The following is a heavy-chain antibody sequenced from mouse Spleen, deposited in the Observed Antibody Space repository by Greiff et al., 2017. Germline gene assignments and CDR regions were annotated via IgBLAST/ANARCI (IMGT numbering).Heavy chain of an antibody. V-gene: IGHV5-6*01. CDR3: ARREGENAMDY. J-gene: IGHJ4*01. Sequence: EVQLVESGGDLVKPGGSLKLSCAASGFTFSSYGMSWVRQTPDKRLEWVATISSGGSYTYYPDSVKGRSTISRDNAKNTLYLQMSSLKSEDTAMYYCARREGENAMDYWGQGTSVTVSS. CDR2: ISSGGSYT. CDR1: GFTFSSYG.